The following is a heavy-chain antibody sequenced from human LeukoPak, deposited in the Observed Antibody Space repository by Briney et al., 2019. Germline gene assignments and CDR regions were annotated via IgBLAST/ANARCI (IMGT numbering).Heavy chain of an antibody. J-gene: IGHJ5*02. CDR2: ISSSGGST. Sequence: PGGSLRLSCAASGFTFSNAWMSWVRQAPGKGLEWVSTISSSGGSTNYADSVKGRFTISRENSKNRLHLEMNSLRAEDTAIYYCAKDAPFDPWGQGTLVTVSS. CDR1: GFTFSNAW. V-gene: IGHV3-23*01. CDR3: AKDAPFDP.